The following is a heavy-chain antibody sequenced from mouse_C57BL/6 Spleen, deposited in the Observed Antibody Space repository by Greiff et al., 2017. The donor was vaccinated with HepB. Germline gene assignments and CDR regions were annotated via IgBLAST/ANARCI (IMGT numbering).Heavy chain of an antibody. CDR3: ARLGWDLDY. CDR1: GYTFTDYY. V-gene: IGHV1-26*01. J-gene: IGHJ2*01. D-gene: IGHD4-1*01. CDR2: INPNNGGT. Sequence: EVQLQQSGPELVKPGASVKISCKASGYTFTDYYMNWVKQSHGKSLEWIGDINPNNGGTSYNQKFKGKATLTVDKSSSTAYMELRSLTSEDSAVYYCARLGWDLDYWGQGTTLTVSS.